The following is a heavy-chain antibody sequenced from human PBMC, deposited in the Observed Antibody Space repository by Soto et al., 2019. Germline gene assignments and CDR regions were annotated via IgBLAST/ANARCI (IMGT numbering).Heavy chain of an antibody. CDR1: GGSISSYY. V-gene: IGHV4-59*08. CDR2: IYYSGNT. J-gene: IGHJ4*02. CDR3: ARGQSTWHY. Sequence: SETLSLTCTVSGGSISSYYWSWIRQPPGKGLEWIGYIYYSGNTNYNSSLRSRVTISLDTSKNQFSLKLSSVTAADTAVYYCARGQSTWHYWGQGTLVTVSS.